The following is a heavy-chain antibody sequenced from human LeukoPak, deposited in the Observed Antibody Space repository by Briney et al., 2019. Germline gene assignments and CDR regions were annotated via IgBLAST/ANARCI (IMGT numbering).Heavy chain of an antibody. D-gene: IGHD5-24*01. Sequence: SETLSLTCTVSGGSINNYYWSWIRQSPERGLEWIGYIHDSGSTNYNPSLKSRVTISVDTSKNQFSLKLSSVAAADTAVYYCVRLDAAAGRYLQFYYWGQGTLVTVSS. CDR2: IHDSGST. J-gene: IGHJ4*02. CDR3: VRLDAAAGRYLQFYY. V-gene: IGHV4-59*08. CDR1: GGSINNYY.